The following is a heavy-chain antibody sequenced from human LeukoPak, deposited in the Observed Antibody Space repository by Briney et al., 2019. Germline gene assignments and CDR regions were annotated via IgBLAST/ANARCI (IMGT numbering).Heavy chain of an antibody. D-gene: IGHD6-13*01. Sequence: PGGSLRLSCAASGFTFSTHAMTWVRQAPGKGLDWVSSIDSSGGYTFYGDSVKGRVTISRDNSKDTLYLQLSGLRAVDTAIYYCGKEFSSGWFFWGQGTLVSVSS. V-gene: IGHV3-23*01. CDR2: IDSSGGYT. CDR1: GFTFSTHA. J-gene: IGHJ4*02. CDR3: GKEFSSGWFF.